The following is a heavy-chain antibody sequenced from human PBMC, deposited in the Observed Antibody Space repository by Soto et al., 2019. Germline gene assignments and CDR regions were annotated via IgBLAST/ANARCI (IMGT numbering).Heavy chain of an antibody. J-gene: IGHJ6*02. CDR1: GGSISRDDYY. V-gene: IGHV4-31*03. CDR2: ISYRGRT. Sequence: PSETLSLTCTVSGGSISRDDYYWSWIRQHPGKGLEWIGYISYRGRTYYNPSLKSRVTMSVDTSKNQFSLKLSSVTAVDTAVYYCARTGDCSSTSCYAFYYYGMDVWGQGTTVTVSS. CDR3: ARTGDCSSTSCYAFYYYGMDV. D-gene: IGHD2-2*01.